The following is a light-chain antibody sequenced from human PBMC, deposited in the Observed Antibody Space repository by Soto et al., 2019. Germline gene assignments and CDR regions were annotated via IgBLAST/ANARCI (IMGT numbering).Light chain of an antibody. CDR1: QSVLYSSNNKNY. V-gene: IGKV4-1*01. Sequence: DIVMTQSPDSLAVSLGARASITCKSSQSVLYSSNNKNYLAWYQQKPGQPPKLLIYWASTRESGVPDRCSGSGSGTDFTLTISSLQAEDVAIYYCQQYYTTPLTFGGGTKVEIK. J-gene: IGKJ4*01. CDR3: QQYYTTPLT. CDR2: WAS.